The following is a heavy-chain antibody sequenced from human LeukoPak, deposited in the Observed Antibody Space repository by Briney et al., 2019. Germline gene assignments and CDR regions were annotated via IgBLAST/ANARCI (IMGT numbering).Heavy chain of an antibody. J-gene: IGHJ6*04. CDR2: IIPIFGTA. V-gene: IGHV1-69*01. D-gene: IGHD6-25*01. CDR1: GGTFSSYA. CDR3: GRGVAAVYYGMDV. Sequence: SVKVSCKASGGTFSSYAISWVRQAPGQGLEWMGGIIPIFGTANYAQKFQGRVTITADESTSTAYMELSSLRSEDTAVYYCGRGVAAVYYGMDVWGKGTTVTVSS.